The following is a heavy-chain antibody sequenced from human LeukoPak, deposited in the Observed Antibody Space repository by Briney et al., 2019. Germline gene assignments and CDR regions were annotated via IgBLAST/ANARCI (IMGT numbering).Heavy chain of an antibody. D-gene: IGHD6-19*01. CDR1: GYTFTDYY. CDR2: INPKSGGT. CDR3: ARASTVAGNHRPFDY. Sequence: ASVKVSCKASGYTFTDYYIHWVRQAPGQDFEWMGCINPKSGGTEYAQKFQGRVTMTRDPSLSTAYMELSRLRSDDTAVFYCARASTVAGNHRPFDYWGQGTLVTVSS. J-gene: IGHJ4*02. V-gene: IGHV1-2*02.